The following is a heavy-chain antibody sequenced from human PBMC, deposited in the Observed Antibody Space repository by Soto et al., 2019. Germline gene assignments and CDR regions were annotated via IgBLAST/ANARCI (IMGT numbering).Heavy chain of an antibody. CDR2: MYNSGST. D-gene: IGHD3-10*01. CDR1: GGSISSYY. CDR3: ASMGYLNDSGTYAIDY. Sequence: PSETLSLTCTASGGSISSYYWTWIRQPPGKGLEWIGFMYNSGSTHYNPSLKSRVTISLDTSKNQFSLNLRSVTAADTAVYYCASMGYLNDSGTYAIDYWGQGTLVTVSS. V-gene: IGHV4-59*08. J-gene: IGHJ4*02.